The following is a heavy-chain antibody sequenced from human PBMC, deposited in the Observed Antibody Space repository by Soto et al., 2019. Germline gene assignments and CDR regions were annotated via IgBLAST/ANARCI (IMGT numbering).Heavy chain of an antibody. J-gene: IGHJ6*02. CDR3: KTGTGWYDTYGMDV. Sequence: GGSLRLSFAASGFTFSDYGMHWVRQAPGKGLEWVAVIWYDGSNKYYAYSVKGRFTISRDNSKNILYLQMNSLRAEDTAVYYCKTGTGWYDTYGMDVWGQGTTVTVYS. D-gene: IGHD6-19*01. CDR1: GFTFSDYG. CDR2: IWYDGSNK. V-gene: IGHV3-33*03.